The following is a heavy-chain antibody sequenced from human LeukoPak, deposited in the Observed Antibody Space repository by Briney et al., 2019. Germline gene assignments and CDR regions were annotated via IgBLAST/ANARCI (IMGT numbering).Heavy chain of an antibody. CDR2: INHSGST. Sequence: PSETQSLTCAVYGGSFSGYYWSWIRQPPGKGLEWIGEINHSGSTNYNPSLKSRVTISVDTSKNQFSLKLSSVTAADTAVYYCARYRGLELRPFDIWGQGTMVTVSS. V-gene: IGHV4-34*01. D-gene: IGHD1-7*01. CDR1: GGSFSGYY. CDR3: ARYRGLELRPFDI. J-gene: IGHJ3*02.